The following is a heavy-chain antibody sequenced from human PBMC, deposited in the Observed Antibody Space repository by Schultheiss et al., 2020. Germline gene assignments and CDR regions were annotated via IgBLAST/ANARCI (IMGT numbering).Heavy chain of an antibody. Sequence: GGSLRLSCAASGFTFSSYAMSWVRQAPGKGLEWVSAISGSGGSTYYADSVKGRFTISRDNSKNTLYLQMNSLRAEDTAVYYCARDGYYDFWSGYYRQLSRDYYYYYGMDVWGQGTTVTGSS. CDR2: ISGSGGST. V-gene: IGHV3-23*01. D-gene: IGHD3-3*01. J-gene: IGHJ6*02. CDR1: GFTFSSYA. CDR3: ARDGYYDFWSGYYRQLSRDYYYYYGMDV.